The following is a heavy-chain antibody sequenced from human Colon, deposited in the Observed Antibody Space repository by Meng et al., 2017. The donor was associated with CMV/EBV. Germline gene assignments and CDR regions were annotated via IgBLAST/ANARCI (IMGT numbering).Heavy chain of an antibody. CDR2: VSPNSGGT. J-gene: IGHJ4*02. D-gene: IGHD6-6*01. Sequence: KTSGYRFTGHYIHGVRQAPGQGLEWVGWVSPNSGGTKYAQDFQGRVTMTRDTPTNTVYMELSSLRSDDTAVYFCARDSIAALHYFDYWGQGTLVTVSS. V-gene: IGHV1-2*02. CDR3: ARDSIAALHYFDY. CDR1: GYRFTGHY.